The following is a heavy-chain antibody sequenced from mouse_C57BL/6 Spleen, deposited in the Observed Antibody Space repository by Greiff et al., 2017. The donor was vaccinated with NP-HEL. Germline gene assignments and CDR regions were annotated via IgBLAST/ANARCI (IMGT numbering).Heavy chain of an antibody. V-gene: IGHV1-82*01. CDR2: IYPGDGDT. Sequence: VQLQESGPELVQPGASVKISCKASGYAFSSSWMNWVKPRPGKGLEWIGRIYPGDGDTNYNGKFKGKATLTADKASSTAYMQLSSLTSEDSAVYFCARSTLLRGYAMDYWGQGTSVTVSS. D-gene: IGHD1-1*01. CDR3: ARSTLLRGYAMDY. J-gene: IGHJ4*01. CDR1: GYAFSSSW.